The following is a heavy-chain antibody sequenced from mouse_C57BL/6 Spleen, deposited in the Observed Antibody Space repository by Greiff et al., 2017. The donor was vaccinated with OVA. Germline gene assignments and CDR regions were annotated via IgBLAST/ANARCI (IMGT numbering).Heavy chain of an antibody. V-gene: IGHV1-69*01. CDR1: GYTFTSYW. CDR3: ARANWDVGDYFDY. J-gene: IGHJ2*01. CDR2: IDPPDSYT. D-gene: IGHD4-1*01. Sequence: QVQLQQPGAELVMPGASVKLSCKASGYTFTSYWMHWVKQRPGQGLEWIGEIDPPDSYTNYNQKFKGKSTLTVDKSSSTAYMQLSSLTSEDSAVYYCARANWDVGDYFDYWGQGTTLTVSS.